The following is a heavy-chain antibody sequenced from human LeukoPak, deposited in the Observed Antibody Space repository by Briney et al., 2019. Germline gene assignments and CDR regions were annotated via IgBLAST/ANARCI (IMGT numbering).Heavy chain of an antibody. CDR1: GGSISSSNW. CDR3: ARSVGGVWHLDY. J-gene: IGHJ4*02. CDR2: IYHSGST. D-gene: IGHD3-3*01. V-gene: IGHV4-4*02. Sequence: PSGTLSLTCAVSGGSISSSNWWSWVRQPPGKGLEWIGEIYHSGSTNYNPSLKRRVTISVDKSKNQFSLKLSSVTAADTAVYYCARSVGGVWHLDYWGQGTLVTVSS.